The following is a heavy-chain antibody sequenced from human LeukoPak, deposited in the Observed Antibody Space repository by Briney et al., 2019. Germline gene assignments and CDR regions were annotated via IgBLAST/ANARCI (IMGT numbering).Heavy chain of an antibody. D-gene: IGHD2-8*01. Sequence: GGSLRLSCAASGFTFSSYSMNWVRQAPGKGLEWVSSISSSSSYIYYADLVKGRFTISRDNAKNSLYLQMNSLRAEDTAAYYCARDSGVYFDYWGQGTLVTVSS. V-gene: IGHV3-21*01. CDR3: ARDSGVYFDY. J-gene: IGHJ4*02. CDR2: ISSSSSYI. CDR1: GFTFSSYS.